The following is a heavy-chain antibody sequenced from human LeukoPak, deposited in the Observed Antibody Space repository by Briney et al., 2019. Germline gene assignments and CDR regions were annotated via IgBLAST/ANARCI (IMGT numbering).Heavy chain of an antibody. Sequence: GRSLRLSCAASGFTFSDYAMHWVRQAPDKGLEWVALIWYDGSKTYYADSVKGRFTISRDNSKNTLYLQMNSLRAEDTAVYYCAKGGTYRDYFDYWGQGTLVTVSS. J-gene: IGHJ4*02. CDR2: IWYDGSKT. CDR1: GFTFSDYA. CDR3: AKGGTYRDYFDY. V-gene: IGHV3-33*06. D-gene: IGHD3-16*01.